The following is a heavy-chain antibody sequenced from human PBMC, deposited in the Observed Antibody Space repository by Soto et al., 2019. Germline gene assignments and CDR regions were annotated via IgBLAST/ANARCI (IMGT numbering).Heavy chain of an antibody. D-gene: IGHD5-12*01. J-gene: IGHJ6*02. CDR1: GGSISSGGYY. V-gene: IGHV4-31*03. CDR2: IYYSGST. Sequence: SETLSLTCTVSGGSISSGGYYWSWIRQHPGKGLEWIGYIYYSGSTYYNPSLKSRVTISVDTSKNQFSLKLSSVTAADTAVYYCERESYSGYDLYGMDVWGQGTTVTVSS. CDR3: ERESYSGYDLYGMDV.